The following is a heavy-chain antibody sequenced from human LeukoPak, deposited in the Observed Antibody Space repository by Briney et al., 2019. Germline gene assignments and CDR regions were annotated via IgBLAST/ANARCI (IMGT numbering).Heavy chain of an antibody. CDR2: ISYDGSNK. CDR3: ARNSLTGDAFDI. CDR1: GFTFSSYA. Sequence: GGSLRLSCAASGFTFSSYAMHWVRQAPGKGLEWVAVISYDGSNKYYADSVKGRFTISRDNSKNTLYLQMNSLRAEDTVVYYCARNSLTGDAFDIWGQGTMVTVSS. V-gene: IGHV3-30-3*01. J-gene: IGHJ3*02. D-gene: IGHD1-7*01.